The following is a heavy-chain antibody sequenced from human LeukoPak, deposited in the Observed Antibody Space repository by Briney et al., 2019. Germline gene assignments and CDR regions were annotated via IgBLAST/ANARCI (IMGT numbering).Heavy chain of an antibody. CDR2: INHSGST. D-gene: IGHD3-9*01. CDR3: ARAQPPGRLPYFDWFRLWAFDI. J-gene: IGHJ3*02. V-gene: IGHV4-34*01. Sequence: SETLSLTCAVYDGSFSGYYWSWIRQPPGKGLEWIGEINHSGSTNYNPSLKSRVTISVDTSKNQFSLKLSSVTAADTAVYYCARAQPPGRLPYFDWFRLWAFDIWGQGTMVTVSS. CDR1: DGSFSGYY.